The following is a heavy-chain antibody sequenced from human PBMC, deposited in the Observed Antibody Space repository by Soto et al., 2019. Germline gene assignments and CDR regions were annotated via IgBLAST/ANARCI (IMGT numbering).Heavy chain of an antibody. CDR1: GFTFSGSA. V-gene: IGHV3-73*01. CDR3: TRSWDDAFDI. D-gene: IGHD1-26*01. Sequence: EVQLVESGGGLVQPGGSLKLSCAASGFTFSGSAMHWVRQASGKGLEWVGRIRSKANSYATAYAASVKGRFTISRDDSKNTAYLQMNSLKSEDTAVYYCTRSWDDAFDIWGQGTMVTVSS. J-gene: IGHJ3*02. CDR2: IRSKANSYAT.